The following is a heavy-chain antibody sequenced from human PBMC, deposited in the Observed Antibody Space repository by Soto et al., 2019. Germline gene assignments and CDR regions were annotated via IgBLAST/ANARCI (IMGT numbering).Heavy chain of an antibody. V-gene: IGHV1-24*01. J-gene: IGHJ6*02. Sequence: GASGKVSCKVSGYTLTELSMHWVRQAPGKGLEWRGGFDPEEGETIYAQKFQGRVTMTEDTSTDTAYMELSRLRSEHTAVYYCATVGITMVRGVLQCYYGMELWRQGTTVTVSS. CDR3: ATVGITMVRGVLQCYYGMEL. CDR1: GYTLTELS. D-gene: IGHD3-10*01. CDR2: FDPEEGET.